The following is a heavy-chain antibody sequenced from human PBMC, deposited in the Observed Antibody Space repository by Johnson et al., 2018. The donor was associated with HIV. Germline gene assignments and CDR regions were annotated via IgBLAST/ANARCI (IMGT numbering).Heavy chain of an antibody. D-gene: IGHD3-10*01. CDR3: ARGGVWFGTIEAFDI. Sequence: CAASGFTVSSNYMSWVRRAPGKGLEWVSIIYGAGRTYYADSVKGRCTISRDNSNNTLYLQMNSLRADDTAVYYCARGGVWFGTIEAFDIWGQGTLVTVSS. CDR2: IYGAGRT. V-gene: IGHV3-53*01. CDR1: GFTVSSNY. J-gene: IGHJ3*02.